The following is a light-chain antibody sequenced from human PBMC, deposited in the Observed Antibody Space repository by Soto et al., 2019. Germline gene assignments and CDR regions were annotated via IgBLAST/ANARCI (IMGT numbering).Light chain of an antibody. CDR2: GNN. CDR1: NSNVGSNT. Sequence: QSVLTQPLSASGIAGQRVTISCSGSNSNVGSNTVHWYQHLPGTAPKLLIYGNNQRPSGVPDRFSGSTTGTSASLANSLLRSEDKSDYYCATWDDSLNGYVFGTGTKVTVL. V-gene: IGLV1-44*01. CDR3: ATWDDSLNGYV. J-gene: IGLJ1*01.